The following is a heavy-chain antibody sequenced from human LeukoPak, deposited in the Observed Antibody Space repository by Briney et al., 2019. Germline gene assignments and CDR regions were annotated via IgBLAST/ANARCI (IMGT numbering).Heavy chain of an antibody. D-gene: IGHD6-13*01. Sequence: GGSLRLSCAASGFTFRSYAMSWVRQAPGKGLEWVSGISGSGGSTSYADSVKGRFTISRDNSKNTLDLQMNSLRAEDTAVYYCARAIGAADSYWGQGTLVTVSS. CDR3: ARAIGAADSY. J-gene: IGHJ4*02. CDR1: GFTFRSYA. CDR2: ISGSGGST. V-gene: IGHV3-23*01.